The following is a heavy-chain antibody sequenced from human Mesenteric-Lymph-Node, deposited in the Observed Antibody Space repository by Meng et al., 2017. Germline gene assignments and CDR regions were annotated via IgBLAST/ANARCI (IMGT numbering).Heavy chain of an antibody. V-gene: IGHV3-73*01. J-gene: IGHJ6*02. CDR1: GFAFSGSP. CDR2: IRTEAESYAT. Sequence: GGSLRLSCAASGFAFSGSPMYWVRQASGKGLEWVGHIRTEAESYATAYAASVEGRFTISRDDSKSMAYLQMNSLKTEDTAVYYCARDRSYYDSSGYYYGPLPFYYYYGMDVWGQGTTVTVSS. D-gene: IGHD3-22*01. CDR3: ARDRSYYDSSGYYYGPLPFYYYYGMDV.